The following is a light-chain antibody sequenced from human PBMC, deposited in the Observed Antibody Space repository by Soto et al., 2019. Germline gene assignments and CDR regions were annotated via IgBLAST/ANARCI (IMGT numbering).Light chain of an antibody. Sequence: DIQMTQSPSSLSASVGDRVSISCRASQTISRYLNWYQQRPGKAPNLLIYSASSLQSGVPSRFSGSGSGTDFTLTINSLQPEDFATYYCQHTNNFHFTFGQGTRLEI. J-gene: IGKJ5*01. V-gene: IGKV1-39*01. CDR3: QHTNNFHFT. CDR2: SAS. CDR1: QTISRY.